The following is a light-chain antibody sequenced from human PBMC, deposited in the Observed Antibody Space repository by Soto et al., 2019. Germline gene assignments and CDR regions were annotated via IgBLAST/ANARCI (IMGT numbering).Light chain of an antibody. J-gene: IGKJ1*01. Sequence: AIQMTQSPSSLSASVGDRVTLTCRASQDIGKDLGWYQQKPGEAPKLLIFEASTVQTGVPSRFSGSGSGTDFTLTISSPQPEDFATYFCLQDYNYPRTFGQGTTVALK. V-gene: IGKV1-6*01. CDR1: QDIGKD. CDR2: EAS. CDR3: LQDYNYPRT.